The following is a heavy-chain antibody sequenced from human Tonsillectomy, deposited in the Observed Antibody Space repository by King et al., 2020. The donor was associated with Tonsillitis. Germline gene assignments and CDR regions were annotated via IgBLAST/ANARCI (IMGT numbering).Heavy chain of an antibody. J-gene: IGHJ5*02. CDR2: XXXSGGXT. CDR1: GFTFSTYA. D-gene: IGHD6-13*01. Sequence: VQLVESGGGXVQXGGSRRLSCAXSGFTFSTYAMTWVRXAPGQXXXWXXXXXXSGGXTXXXXSVXGRFTISRXXXKNTLYLQMTXLRAEDTAVYYCARVRLPLNIAAAPSGWFDPWGQGTLVTVSS. V-gene: IGHV3-23*04. CDR3: ARVRLPLNIAAAPSGWFDP.